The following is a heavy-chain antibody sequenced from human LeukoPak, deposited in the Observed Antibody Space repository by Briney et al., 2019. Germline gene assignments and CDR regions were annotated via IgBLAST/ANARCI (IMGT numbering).Heavy chain of an antibody. J-gene: IGHJ4*02. Sequence: PGGSLRLSCAASGFTFDDYAMHWVRQAPGKGLEWVSGISWNSGSISYADSVKGRFTISRDNAKNSLYLQMNSLRAEDTALYYCAKDRGDYYDSREGFDYWGQGTLVTVSS. V-gene: IGHV3-9*01. CDR3: AKDRGDYYDSREGFDY. CDR2: ISWNSGSI. CDR1: GFTFDDYA. D-gene: IGHD3-22*01.